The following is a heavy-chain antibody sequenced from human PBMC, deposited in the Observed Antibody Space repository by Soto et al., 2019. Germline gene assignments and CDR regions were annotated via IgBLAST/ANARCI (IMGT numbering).Heavy chain of an antibody. V-gene: IGHV1-3*01. Sequence: GASVKVCCKASGYTVTSYAMHWVRQAPGQRLEWMGWINAGNGNTKYSQKFQGRVTITRDTSASTAYMELSSLRSEDTAVYYCARDKYDFWSGKHYYYYMDVWGKGTTVTVSS. CDR3: ARDKYDFWSGKHYYYYMDV. CDR1: GYTVTSYA. J-gene: IGHJ6*03. CDR2: INAGNGNT. D-gene: IGHD3-3*01.